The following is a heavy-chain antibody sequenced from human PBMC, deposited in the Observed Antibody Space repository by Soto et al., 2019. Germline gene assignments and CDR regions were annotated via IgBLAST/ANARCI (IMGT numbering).Heavy chain of an antibody. CDR1: GGSISSYY. V-gene: IGHV4-59*08. D-gene: IGHD3-9*01. Sequence: SETLSLTCTVSGGSISSYYWSWIRQPPGKGLEWIGYIYYSGSTNYNPSLKSRVTIPVDTSKNQFSLKLSSVTAADTAVYYCARHRRYFDWLFYYWGQGTLVTVSS. CDR3: ARHRRYFDWLFYY. J-gene: IGHJ4*02. CDR2: IYYSGST.